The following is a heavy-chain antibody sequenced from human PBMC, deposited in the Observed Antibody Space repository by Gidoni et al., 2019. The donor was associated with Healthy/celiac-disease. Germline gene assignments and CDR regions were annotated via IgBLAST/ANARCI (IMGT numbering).Heavy chain of an antibody. D-gene: IGHD2-2*01. J-gene: IGHJ6*03. CDR1: GFTFSSYW. CDR2: IKQDGSEK. CDR3: ARSIRGYCSSTSCYGYYYYYMDV. Sequence: EVQLVESGGGLVQPGGSLRLSCAASGFTFSSYWMSWVRQAPGKGLEWVANIKQDGSEKYYVDSVKGRFTISRDNAKNSLYLQMNSLRAEDTAVYYCARSIRGYCSSTSCYGYYYYYMDVWGKGTTVTVSS. V-gene: IGHV3-7*01.